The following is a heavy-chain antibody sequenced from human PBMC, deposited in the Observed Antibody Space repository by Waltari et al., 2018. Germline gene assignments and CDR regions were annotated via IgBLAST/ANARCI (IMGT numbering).Heavy chain of an antibody. CDR1: GFTFSSYA. CDR2: ISYDGSNK. J-gene: IGHJ3*01. D-gene: IGHD3-3*01. V-gene: IGHV3-30-3*01. CDR3: ARAQYDFWSALL. Sequence: QVQLVESGGGVVQPGRSLRLSCAASGFTFSSYAMHWVRQAPGKGLEWVAVISYDGSNKYYADSVKGRFTISRDNSKNTLYLQMNSLRAEDTAVYYCARAQYDFWSALLWGQGTMVTVSS.